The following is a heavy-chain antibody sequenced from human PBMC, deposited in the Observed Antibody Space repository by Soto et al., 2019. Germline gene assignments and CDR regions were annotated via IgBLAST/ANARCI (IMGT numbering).Heavy chain of an antibody. D-gene: IGHD6-13*01. CDR1: GYTFTGYY. J-gene: IGHJ6*03. CDR3: ARDAGGIAAAGPYYYYMDV. CDR2: INPNSGGT. Sequence: GASVKVSCKASGYTFTGYYMHWVRQAPGQGLEWMGWINPNSGGTNYAQKFQGWVTMTRDTSISTAYMELSRLRSDDTAVYYCARDAGGIAAAGPYYYYMDVWGKGTTVTVSS. V-gene: IGHV1-2*04.